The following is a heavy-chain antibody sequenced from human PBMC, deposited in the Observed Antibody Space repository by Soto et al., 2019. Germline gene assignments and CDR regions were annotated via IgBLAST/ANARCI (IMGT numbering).Heavy chain of an antibody. CDR1: GGSIRSGGYY. CDR2: IYYSGST. CDR3: ALASYPLYYGMDV. Sequence: QVQLEESGPGLMKPSQTLSLTCTVSGGSIRSGGYYWNWIRQHPGKGLEWIGNIYYSGSTYYNPSLKSRTTISIDTSKNQFSLKLSSVTAADTAVYYCALASYPLYYGMDVWGQGTTVTVSS. V-gene: IGHV4-31*03. D-gene: IGHD1-26*01. J-gene: IGHJ6*02.